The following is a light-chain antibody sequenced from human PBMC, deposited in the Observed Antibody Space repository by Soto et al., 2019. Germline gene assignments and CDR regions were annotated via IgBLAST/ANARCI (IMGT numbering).Light chain of an antibody. Sequence: QSALTQPASVSGSPGQSITISCTGTSSDVGDNNYVSGYQQHPGKAPKLMIYDVTHRPSGISNRFSGSKSGNMASLTISGLQAEDEADYYCSSYTSSSTLYVFGTGTKLTVL. CDR3: SSYTSSSTLYV. J-gene: IGLJ1*01. CDR2: DVT. V-gene: IGLV2-14*01. CDR1: SSDVGDNNY.